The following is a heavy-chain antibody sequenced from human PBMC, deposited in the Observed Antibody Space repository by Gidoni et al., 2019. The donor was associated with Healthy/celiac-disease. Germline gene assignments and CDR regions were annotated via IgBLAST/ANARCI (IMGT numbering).Heavy chain of an antibody. D-gene: IGHD4-17*01. CDR3: ARGATVTTLSDAFDI. CDR1: GGSLRSGGYY. V-gene: IGHV4-31*03. J-gene: IGHJ3*02. CDR2: IYYSGST. Sequence: QVQLQASGPGLVKPSQTLSLTCTVSGGSLRSGGYYWSWIRQHPGKGLEWIDYIYYSGSTYYNPSRKSRVTISVDTSKNQFSLKLSSVTAADTAVYYCARGATVTTLSDAFDIWGQGTMVTVSS.